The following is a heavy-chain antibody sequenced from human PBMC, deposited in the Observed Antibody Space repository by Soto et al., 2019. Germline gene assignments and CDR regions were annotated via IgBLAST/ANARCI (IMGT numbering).Heavy chain of an antibody. J-gene: IGHJ6*02. Sequence: SVKVSCKASGGTFSSYAISWVRQAPGQGLEWMGGIIPIFGTANYAQKFQGRVTITADESTSTAYMELSSLRSEDTAVYYCARDGFSDSSGYYVRTLYYYYGMDVWGQGTTVTVSS. CDR2: IIPIFGTA. CDR1: GGTFSSYA. D-gene: IGHD3-22*01. V-gene: IGHV1-69*13. CDR3: ARDGFSDSSGYYVRTLYYYYGMDV.